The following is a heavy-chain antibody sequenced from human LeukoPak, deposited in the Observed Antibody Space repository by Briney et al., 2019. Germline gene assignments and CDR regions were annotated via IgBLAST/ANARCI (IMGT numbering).Heavy chain of an antibody. Sequence: GRSLRLSCAASGFTFSSYAMHWVRQAPGKGLEWVAVISYDGSNKYYADSVKGRFTISRDNSKNTLYLQMNSLRAEDTAVYYCASPPGPYYDILTGFSLPYWGQGTLVTVSS. J-gene: IGHJ4*02. V-gene: IGHV3-30-3*01. CDR1: GFTFSSYA. CDR2: ISYDGSNK. D-gene: IGHD3-9*01. CDR3: ASPPGPYYDILTGFSLPY.